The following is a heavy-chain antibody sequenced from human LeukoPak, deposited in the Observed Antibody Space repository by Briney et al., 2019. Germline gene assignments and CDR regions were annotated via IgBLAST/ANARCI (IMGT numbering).Heavy chain of an antibody. J-gene: IGHJ4*02. V-gene: IGHV1-46*01. Sequence: ASVKVFCKASGYTFTSYYMQGLRQAPGQGLKWMGIINPSGGSTSYAQKFQGRVTMTRDTSTSTVYMELSSLRSEDTAVYYCARGLWFGELFYWGQGTLVTVSS. D-gene: IGHD3-10*01. CDR2: INPSGGST. CDR3: ARGLWFGELFY. CDR1: GYTFTSYY.